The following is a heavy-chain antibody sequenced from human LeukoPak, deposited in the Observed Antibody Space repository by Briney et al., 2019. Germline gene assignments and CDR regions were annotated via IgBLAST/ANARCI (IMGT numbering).Heavy chain of an antibody. CDR2: INHSGST. J-gene: IGHJ4*02. CDR3: ARGSYCGGDCYSETSRYFFDY. D-gene: IGHD2-21*02. CDR1: GESFSDYN. V-gene: IGHV4-34*01. Sequence: SETLSLTCAVYGESFSDYNWSWIRQPPGKGLEWIGKINHSGSTIYNPTLKNRVTISADTSKTQFSLKLTSATAADTAVYFCARGSYCGGDCYSETSRYFFDYWGQGTLVTVSS.